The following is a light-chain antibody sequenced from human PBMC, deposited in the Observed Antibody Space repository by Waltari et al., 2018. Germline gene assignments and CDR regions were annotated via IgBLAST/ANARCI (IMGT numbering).Light chain of an antibody. CDR1: SSDVGGYTY. J-gene: IGLJ2*01. CDR2: DVS. V-gene: IGLV2-14*01. Sequence: QSALTQPASVSGSPGQSLTISCTGTSSDVGGYTYVSWYQQHPGKAPKLMIYDVSKRPSGVSNRFSGSKSGNTASLTISGLQAEDEADYYCSSYTSSSTLFGGGTKLTVL. CDR3: SSYTSSSTL.